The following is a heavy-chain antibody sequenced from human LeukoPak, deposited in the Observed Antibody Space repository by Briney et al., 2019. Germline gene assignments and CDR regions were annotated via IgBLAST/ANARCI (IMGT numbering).Heavy chain of an antibody. J-gene: IGHJ6*03. V-gene: IGHV4-39*07. CDR1: GGSISSSSYY. Sequence: PSETLSLTCTVSGGSISSSSYYWGWIRQPPGKGLEWIGSIYYSGSTYYNPSLKSRVTISVDTSKNQFSLKLSFVTAADTAVYYCARDREFRIAVAGKLYYYYYMDVWGKGTTVTVSS. CDR3: ARDREFRIAVAGKLYYYYYMDV. CDR2: IYYSGST. D-gene: IGHD6-19*01.